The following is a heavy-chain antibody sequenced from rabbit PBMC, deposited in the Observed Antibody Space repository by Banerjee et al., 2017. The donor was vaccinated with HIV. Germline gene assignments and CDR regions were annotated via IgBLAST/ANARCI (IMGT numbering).Heavy chain of an antibody. CDR2: IGTGSSGTT. CDR1: GFDLSRYYY. CDR3: ARSVGSSYYYGMDL. J-gene: IGHJ6*01. D-gene: IGHD8-1*01. V-gene: IGHV1S40*01. Sequence: QSLEESGGDLVKPGASLTLTCTASGFDLSRYYYMCWVRQAPGKGLEWIACIGTGSSGTTYYASWAKGRFTISKTSSTTVTLQMTSLTAADTATYFCARSVGSSYYYGMDLWGPGTLVT.